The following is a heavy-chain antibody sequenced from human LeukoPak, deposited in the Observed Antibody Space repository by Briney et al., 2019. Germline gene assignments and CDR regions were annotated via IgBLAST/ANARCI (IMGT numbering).Heavy chain of an antibody. J-gene: IGHJ4*02. D-gene: IGHD3-10*01. CDR3: AGSYYNVFDY. CDR2: IWYDGSNK. Sequence: GGSLRLSCAASGFTFSNYGMHRVRQAPGKGLEWVALIWYDGSNKYYADSVKGRFTISRDNSKNTLYLQMNSLRAEDTAVYYCAGSYYNVFDYWGQGTLVTVSS. V-gene: IGHV3-33*01. CDR1: GFTFSNYG.